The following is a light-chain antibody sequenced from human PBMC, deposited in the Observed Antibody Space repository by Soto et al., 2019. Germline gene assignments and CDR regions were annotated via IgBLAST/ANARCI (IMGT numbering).Light chain of an antibody. CDR3: QQSYSTTWT. CDR2: LGS. J-gene: IGKJ1*01. Sequence: IVMTASPLSLHVTPGEPASLSCRPSQRLLNSNGYNYLDWYLQKPGQSPQLLIYLGSSRASGVPDRFSGSGSGTDFTLTISRVEAEDFATYYCQQSYSTTWTFGQGTKVDIK. V-gene: IGKV2-28*01. CDR1: QRLLNSNGYNY.